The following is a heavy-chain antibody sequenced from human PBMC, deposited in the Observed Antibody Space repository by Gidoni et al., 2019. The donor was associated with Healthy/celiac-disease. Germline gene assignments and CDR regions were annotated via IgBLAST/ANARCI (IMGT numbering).Heavy chain of an antibody. V-gene: IGHV4-34*01. CDR1: ALSFSGYY. CDR2: INHSGST. J-gene: IGHJ4*02. CDR3: ARCRFLEWKNALDY. Sequence: QVQLQQWCAGLLNPSETLSLTCAVYALSFSGYYWRWIRQPPGKGLEWIGEINHSGSTNYNPSLKSRVTISVDTSKKQFSLKLSSVTAAETAVYYCARCRFLEWKNALDYWGQGTLVTVSS. D-gene: IGHD3-3*01.